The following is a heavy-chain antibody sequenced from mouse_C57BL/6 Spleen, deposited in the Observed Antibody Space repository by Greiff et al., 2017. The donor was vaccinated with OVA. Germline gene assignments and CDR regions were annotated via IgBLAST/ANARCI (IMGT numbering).Heavy chain of an antibody. D-gene: IGHD1-1*01. V-gene: IGHV3-6*01. J-gene: IGHJ1*03. CDR1: GYSITSGYY. CDR2: ISYDGSN. Sequence: EVQLQQSGPGLVKPSQSLSLTCSVTGYSITSGYYWNWIRQFPGNKLEWMGYISYDGSNNYNPPLKNRISITRDTSKNQFFLKLNSVTTEDTATYYCARGPYYGSSHWYFDVWGTGTTVTVSS. CDR3: ARGPYYGSSHWYFDV.